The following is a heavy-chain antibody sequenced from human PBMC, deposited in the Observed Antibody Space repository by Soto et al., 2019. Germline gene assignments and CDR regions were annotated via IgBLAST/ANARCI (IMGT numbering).Heavy chain of an antibody. D-gene: IGHD3-9*01. CDR2: ISAYSGNT. CDR3: ARVYYDILTGYYDDY. CDR1: GYTFTSYG. J-gene: IGHJ4*02. Sequence: ASVKVSCKASGYTFTSYGISWVRQAPGQGLEWMGWISAYSGNTSYAQKLQGRVTMTRNTSISTAYMELSSLRSEDTAVYYCARVYYDILTGYYDDYWGQGTLVTVSS. V-gene: IGHV1-18*01.